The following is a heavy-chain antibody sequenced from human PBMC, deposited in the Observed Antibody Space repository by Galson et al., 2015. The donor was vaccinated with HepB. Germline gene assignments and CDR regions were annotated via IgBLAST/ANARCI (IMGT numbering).Heavy chain of an antibody. D-gene: IGHD3-16*01. J-gene: IGHJ6*02. Sequence: PALVKPTQTLTLTCTFSGFSLSSTGLCVSWIRQPPGKALEWLAFIDWNDNKYYSTSLKTRLTISQDSSKNQVVLTMTNMDPVDTGTYYCARIAGGYDPWGGRNDYYGMDVWGQGTAVTVSS. V-gene: IGHV2-70*01. CDR1: GFSLSSTGLC. CDR2: IDWNDNK. CDR3: ARIAGGYDPWGGRNDYYGMDV.